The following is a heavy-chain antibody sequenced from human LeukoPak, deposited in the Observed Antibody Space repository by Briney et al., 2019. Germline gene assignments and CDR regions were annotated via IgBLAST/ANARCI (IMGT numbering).Heavy chain of an antibody. Sequence: GASVKVSCKASGYTFTSYDINWVRQATGQGLEWMGWMNPNSGNTGYAQKFQGRVTITRNTSISTAYMELSSLRAEDTAVYYCAGPGIVGATTEGPDSGDYWGQGTLVTVSS. V-gene: IGHV1-8*03. CDR2: MNPNSGNT. CDR1: GYTFTSYD. J-gene: IGHJ4*02. CDR3: AGPGIVGATTEGPDSGDY. D-gene: IGHD1-26*01.